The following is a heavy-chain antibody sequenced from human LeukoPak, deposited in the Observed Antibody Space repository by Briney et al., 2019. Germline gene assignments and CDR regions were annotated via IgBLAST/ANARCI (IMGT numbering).Heavy chain of an antibody. D-gene: IGHD2-2*01. CDR3: ARDRIGYCSSTSCLDYYYMDV. Sequence: SETLSLTCTVSGGSISSGDYYWSWIRQPPGKGLEWIGYIYYSGSTYYNPSLKSRVTISVDTSKNQFSLKLSSVTAADTAVYYCARDRIGYCSSTSCLDYYYMDVWGKGTTVTVSS. V-gene: IGHV4-30-4*08. CDR2: IYYSGST. J-gene: IGHJ6*03. CDR1: GGSISSGDYY.